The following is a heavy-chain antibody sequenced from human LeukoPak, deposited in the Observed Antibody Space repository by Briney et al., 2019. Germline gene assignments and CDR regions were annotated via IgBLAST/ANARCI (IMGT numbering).Heavy chain of an antibody. D-gene: IGHD3-9*01. V-gene: IGHV3-74*01. CDR3: TRGGYFDWWPNDY. J-gene: IGHJ4*02. CDR2: INPDRSSA. CDR1: GFIFSSYW. Sequence: GGSLRLSCAASGFIFSSYWMHWVRQVPGKGLVWVSRINPDRSSASYADSVKGRFTISRDNAKKTLDLQMNSLRGEDTAVYYCTRGGYFDWWPNDYWGQGTLVTVSS.